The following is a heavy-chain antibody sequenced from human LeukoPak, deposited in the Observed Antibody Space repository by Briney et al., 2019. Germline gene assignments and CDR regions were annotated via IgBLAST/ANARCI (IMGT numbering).Heavy chain of an antibody. Sequence: ASVKVSCKVSGSALSKISIDWVRQAPGEGLEWMGTVGHEDGTTIHTQKFQGRFNMTVDTATDTAYTEMSSLMSEDTAMYYCATGAIVFDFWGQGTLVTVSS. J-gene: IGHJ4*02. CDR1: GSALSKIS. CDR2: VGHEDGTT. V-gene: IGHV1-24*01. CDR3: ATGAIVFDF. D-gene: IGHD3-22*01.